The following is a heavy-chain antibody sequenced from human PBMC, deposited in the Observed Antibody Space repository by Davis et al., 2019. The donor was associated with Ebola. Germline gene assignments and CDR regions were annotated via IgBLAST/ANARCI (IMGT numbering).Heavy chain of an antibody. CDR1: GYTFTNYD. J-gene: IGHJ1*01. CDR2: MNPNSGNT. Sequence: AASVKVSCKASGYTFTNYDINWVRQATGQGLEWMGWMNPNSGNTGYAQKFQGRVTMTRNTSISTAYMELSSLRSEDTAVYYCAVHPYYDFWSGYSNWGQGTLVTVSS. V-gene: IGHV1-8*01. CDR3: AVHPYYDFWSGYSN. D-gene: IGHD3-3*01.